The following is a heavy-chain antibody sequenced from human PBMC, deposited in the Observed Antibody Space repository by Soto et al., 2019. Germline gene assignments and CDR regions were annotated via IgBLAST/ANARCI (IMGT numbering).Heavy chain of an antibody. Sequence: PGGSLRLSCAASGFTFSSYAMSWVRQAPGKGLEWVSAISGSGGSTYYADSVKGRFTISRDNSKNTLYLQMNSLRAEDTAVYYCAGTITYYYDSSGYFSGDYWGQGTLVTVSS. J-gene: IGHJ4*02. D-gene: IGHD3-22*01. CDR2: ISGSGGST. CDR1: GFTFSSYA. V-gene: IGHV3-23*01. CDR3: AGTITYYYDSSGYFSGDY.